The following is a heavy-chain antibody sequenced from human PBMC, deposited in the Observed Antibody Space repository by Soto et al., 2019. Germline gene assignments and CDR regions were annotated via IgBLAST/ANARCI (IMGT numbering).Heavy chain of an antibody. D-gene: IGHD2-2*02. CDR1: GFTFSSFW. V-gene: IGHV3-7*01. Sequence: GGSLRLSCAASGFTFSSFWMSWVRQAPGKGLEWVANIKQGGSEKYYVDSVKGRFAISRDNAKNSLYLQMNSLRAEDTAGYYCARGSRYCSSTCCYTFDFWGQGSLVTVSS. J-gene: IGHJ4*02. CDR3: ARGSRYCSSTCCYTFDF. CDR2: IKQGGSEK.